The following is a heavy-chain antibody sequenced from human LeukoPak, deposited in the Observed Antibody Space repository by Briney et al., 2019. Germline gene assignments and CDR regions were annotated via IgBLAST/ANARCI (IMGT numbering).Heavy chain of an antibody. J-gene: IGHJ3*02. CDR2: ISSSGNTI. CDR1: GFTFRSYE. Sequence: GGSLRLSCVASGFTFRSYEMNWVRQAPGKRLEWVSYISSSGNTIYYADSVKGRFTISRDNAKNSLYLQMNSLRAEDTAVYYCARDTAYAFDIWGQGTMVTVSS. CDR3: ARDTAYAFDI. D-gene: IGHD5-18*01. V-gene: IGHV3-48*03.